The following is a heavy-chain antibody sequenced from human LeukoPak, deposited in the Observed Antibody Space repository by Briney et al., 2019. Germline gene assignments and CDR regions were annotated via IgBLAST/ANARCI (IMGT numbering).Heavy chain of an antibody. CDR2: IYPGDSDT. CDR1: GYSFTSYW. CDR3: ARSHYYYESGSPTYYFDY. D-gene: IGHD3-10*01. V-gene: IGHV5-51*01. Sequence: GESLKISCKGSGYSFTSYWIGWVRQMPGKGLEWMGIIYPGDSDTRYSPSFQGQVTISADKSISTAYLQWSSLKASDTAMYYCARSHYYYESGSPTYYFDYWGQGSLVTVSS. J-gene: IGHJ4*02.